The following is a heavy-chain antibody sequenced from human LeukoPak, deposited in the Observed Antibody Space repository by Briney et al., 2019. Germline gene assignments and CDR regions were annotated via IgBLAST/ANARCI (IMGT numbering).Heavy chain of an antibody. J-gene: IGHJ5*02. Sequence: GASVKVSCKASGYIFTNFYMHWVRQAPGQGLEWMALINPSGGSTRYAQKLQGRVTMTRDTSTTTVYMELSSLRSEDTAVYYCARGGHLRYGDTQNWFDPWGQGTLVTVSS. CDR3: ARGGHLRYGDTQNWFDP. CDR2: INPSGGST. CDR1: GYIFTNFY. V-gene: IGHV1-46*04. D-gene: IGHD4-17*01.